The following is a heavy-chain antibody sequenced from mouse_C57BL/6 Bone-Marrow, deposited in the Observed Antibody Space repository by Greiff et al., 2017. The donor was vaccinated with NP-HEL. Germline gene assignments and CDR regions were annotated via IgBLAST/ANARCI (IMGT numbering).Heavy chain of an antibody. J-gene: IGHJ4*01. CDR1: GYTFTSYW. D-gene: IGHD1-1*01. CDR2: IYPGNSDT. CDR3: RHGYYYGSSPYAMDY. Sequence: EVQLQQSGTVLARPGASVKMSCKTSGYTFTSYWMHWVKQRPGQGLEWIGAIYPGNSDTSYNQKFKGKDKLTAVTSASTAYMELSSLTNEDSAVYYCRHGYYYGSSPYAMDYWGQGTSVTVSS. V-gene: IGHV1-5*01.